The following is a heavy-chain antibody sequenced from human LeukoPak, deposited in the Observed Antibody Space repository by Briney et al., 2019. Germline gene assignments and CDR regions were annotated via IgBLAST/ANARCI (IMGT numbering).Heavy chain of an antibody. Sequence: SQTQSLTCTVSGGSISSGDYYWSWIRQPPGKGLERIGYIYYSGSTYYNPSLKSRVTISVDTSKNQFSLKLSSVTAADTAVYYCARFTARVLGHATSDPWGQGTLVTVSS. J-gene: IGHJ5*02. CDR1: GGSISSGDYY. CDR3: ARFTARVLGHATSDP. CDR2: IYYSGST. V-gene: IGHV4-30-4*01. D-gene: IGHD5-18*01.